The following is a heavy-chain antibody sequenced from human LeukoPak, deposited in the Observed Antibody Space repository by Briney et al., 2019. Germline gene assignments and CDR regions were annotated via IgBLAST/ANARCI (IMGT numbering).Heavy chain of an antibody. J-gene: IGHJ4*02. D-gene: IGHD6-13*01. CDR1: GFTFSSYG. Sequence: GGSLRLSCAASGFTFSSYGMHWVRQAPGKGLEWVAFIRYDGSNKYYADPVKGRFTISRDNSKNTLYLQMNSLRAEDTAVYYCARGNGIAAAASNSPFDYWGQGTLVTVSS. V-gene: IGHV3-30*02. CDR3: ARGNGIAAAASNSPFDY. CDR2: IRYDGSNK.